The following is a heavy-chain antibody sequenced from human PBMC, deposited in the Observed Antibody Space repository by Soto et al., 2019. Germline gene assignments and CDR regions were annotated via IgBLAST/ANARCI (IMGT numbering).Heavy chain of an antibody. J-gene: IGHJ4*02. D-gene: IGHD6-13*01. V-gene: IGHV4-59*01. CDR3: ARSDSGAAAGTGVVY. Sequence: QVQLQESGPGLVKPSETLSLTCTVSGGSISSYYWSWLRQPPGKGLEWIGYIYYSWSTNYNPSLKSRVTISVDTSKNQCSLTLSSVNAADTAVYYCARSDSGAAAGTGVVYWGQGTLVTVSS. CDR1: GGSISSYY. CDR2: IYYSWST.